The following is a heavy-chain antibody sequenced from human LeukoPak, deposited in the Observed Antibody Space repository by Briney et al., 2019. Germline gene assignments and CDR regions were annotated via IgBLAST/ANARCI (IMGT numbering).Heavy chain of an antibody. Sequence: GRSLRLSCAASGFTFSTYPMHWVRQAPGKGLEWVAVTSHDENQKYYADSVKGRFTISRDNSKNTLYLQMNSLRTEDTAVYYSAIDTFGTVDYSGQGTLVTVSS. D-gene: IGHD1/OR15-1a*01. V-gene: IGHV3-30-3*01. J-gene: IGHJ4*02. CDR2: TSHDENQK. CDR1: GFTFSTYP. CDR3: AIDTFGTVDY.